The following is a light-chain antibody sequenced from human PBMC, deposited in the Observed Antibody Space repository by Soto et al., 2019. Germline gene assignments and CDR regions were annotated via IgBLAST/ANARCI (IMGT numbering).Light chain of an antibody. CDR1: SSDVGDYNY. CDR3: SSYAGSNNFDV. Sequence: QSALTQPPSASGSPGQSVTISCTGTSSDVGDYNYVSWYQQHPGKAPKLMIYEVFKRPSGVPDRFSGSKSGNTASLTVSGLQAEDEADYYCSSYAGSNNFDVFGTGTKLTVL. CDR2: EVF. V-gene: IGLV2-8*01. J-gene: IGLJ1*01.